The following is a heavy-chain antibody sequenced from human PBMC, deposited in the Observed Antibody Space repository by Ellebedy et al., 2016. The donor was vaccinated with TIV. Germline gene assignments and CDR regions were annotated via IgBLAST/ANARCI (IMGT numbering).Heavy chain of an antibody. J-gene: IGHJ4*02. CDR3: AKGSVWDLLLTCFDF. CDR1: GFTFNLYA. D-gene: IGHD1-26*01. Sequence: PGGSLRLSCAASGFTFNLYAMNWVRQAPGKGLEWVSAISGSGGRTYYAESVKGRFTISRGNSNNTLYLQMNSLRAEDTAIYYCAKGSVWDLLLTCFDFWGQGMQVTVST. V-gene: IGHV3-23*01. CDR2: ISGSGGRT.